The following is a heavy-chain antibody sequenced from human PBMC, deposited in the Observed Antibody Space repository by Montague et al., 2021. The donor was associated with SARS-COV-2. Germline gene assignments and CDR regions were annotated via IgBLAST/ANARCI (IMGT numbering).Heavy chain of an antibody. J-gene: IGHJ5*02. V-gene: IGHV4-61*02. CDR3: ARDGYSSGWNGLHWFDT. Sequence: TLSLTCTVPIGSISSGSYYWSWIRQPAGKGLEWIGRIYTSGSTNYKPCLKSRVTISVDTSKNQFSLKLSSVTAADTAVYYCARDGYSSGWNGLHWFDTWGQGTLVTVSS. CDR2: IYTSGST. CDR1: IGSISSGSYY. D-gene: IGHD6-25*01.